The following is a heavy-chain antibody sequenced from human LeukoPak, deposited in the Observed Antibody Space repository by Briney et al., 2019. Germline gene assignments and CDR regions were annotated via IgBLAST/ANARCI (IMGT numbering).Heavy chain of an antibody. V-gene: IGHV3-7*03. CDR2: IKQDGSVK. J-gene: IGHJ4*02. Sequence: PGGSLRLSCVVSGFTFSTYWMSWVRRAPGKGLECVATIKQDGSVKNYGDSVQGRFTISRDNSKNTLYLQMNSLRAEDTAVYYCAKDRDIVVVPATFPDYWGQGTLVTVYS. D-gene: IGHD2-2*01. CDR3: AKDRDIVVVPATFPDY. CDR1: GFTFSTYW.